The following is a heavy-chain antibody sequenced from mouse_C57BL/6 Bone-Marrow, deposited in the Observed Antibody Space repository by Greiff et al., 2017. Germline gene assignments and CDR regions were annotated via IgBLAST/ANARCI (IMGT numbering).Heavy chain of an antibody. D-gene: IGHD1-1*01. J-gene: IGHJ2*01. CDR1: GYTFTSYW. Sequence: VQLQQPGAELVMPGASVKLSCKASGYTFTSYWMHWVKQRPGQGLEWIGEIDPSDSYTNYNQKFKGKSTLTVDKSSSTAYMQLSSLTSEDSAVYYCASGGLLYFDYWGQGTTLTVSS. CDR2: IDPSDSYT. CDR3: ASGGLLYFDY. V-gene: IGHV1-69*01.